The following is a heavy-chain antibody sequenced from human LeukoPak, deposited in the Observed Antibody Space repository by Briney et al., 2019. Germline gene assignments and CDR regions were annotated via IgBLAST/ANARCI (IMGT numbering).Heavy chain of an antibody. D-gene: IGHD2-21*02. CDR1: GHTFSISW. V-gene: IGHV5-51*01. CDR3: ARCGHYDAYRV. CDR2: IYVGDSGT. J-gene: IGHJ3*01. Sequence: GASLKISCKGSGHTFSISWIGWVRQKPGEGLEWMGIIYVGDSGTRYNPSFQGQVTISADRSTSTAYLQWSSLKSSDTAIYYCARCGHYDAYRVWGQGTLVSVSS.